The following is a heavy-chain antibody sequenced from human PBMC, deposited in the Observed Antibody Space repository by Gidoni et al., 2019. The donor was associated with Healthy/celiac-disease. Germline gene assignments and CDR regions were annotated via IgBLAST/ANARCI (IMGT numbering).Heavy chain of an antibody. CDR2: ISWNSGSI. D-gene: IGHD2-2*01. V-gene: IGHV3-9*01. Sequence: EVQLVESGGGLVQPGRSLRLSCAASGFTFDDYAMHWVRQAPGKGLEWVSGISWNSGSIGYADSVKGRFTISRDNAKNSLYLQMNSLRAEDTALYYCAKPSHQENDAFDIWGQGTMVTVSS. CDR1: GFTFDDYA. J-gene: IGHJ3*02. CDR3: AKPSHQENDAFDI.